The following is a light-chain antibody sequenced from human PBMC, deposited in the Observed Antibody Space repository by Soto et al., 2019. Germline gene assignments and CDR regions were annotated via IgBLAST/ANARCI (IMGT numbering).Light chain of an antibody. V-gene: IGKV3-20*01. CDR1: QSVRSNY. CDR2: GAS. CDR3: QQYGDSPET. J-gene: IGKJ3*01. Sequence: EVVLTQSPGTLSLSPGDRATLSCRASQSVRSNYLAWYQQKPGQAPRLLIFGASSRATGIPDRFSGSGSGTDFSLTISRLEPDDFAVYYCQQYGDSPETFGPRTKVDIK.